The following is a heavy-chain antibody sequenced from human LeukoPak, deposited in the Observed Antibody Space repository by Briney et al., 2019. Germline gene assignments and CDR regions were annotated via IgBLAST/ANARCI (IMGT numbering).Heavy chain of an antibody. CDR1: GFTFSSYE. CDR2: ISSSGSTI. J-gene: IGHJ3*02. D-gene: IGHD1-7*01. Sequence: GESLRLSCAASGFTFSSYEMNWVRQTPGKGLEWVSYISSSGSTIYYADSVKGRFTISRDNAKNSLYLQMNSLRAEDTAVYYCARELELFAFDIWGQGTMVTVPS. CDR3: ARELELFAFDI. V-gene: IGHV3-48*03.